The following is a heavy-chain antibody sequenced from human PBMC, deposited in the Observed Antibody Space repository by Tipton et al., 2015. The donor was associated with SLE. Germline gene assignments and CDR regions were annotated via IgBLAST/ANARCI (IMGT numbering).Heavy chain of an antibody. Sequence: TLSLTCTVSGGSISSYYWSGIRQPPGKGLEWIGYIYYSGSTNYNPSLKSRVTISVDTSKNQFSLKLSSVTAADTAVYYCARGRRCSGGSCYPPFDYWGQGTLVTVSS. D-gene: IGHD2-15*01. CDR2: IYYSGST. CDR1: GGSISSYY. CDR3: ARGRRCSGGSCYPPFDY. V-gene: IGHV4-59*12. J-gene: IGHJ4*02.